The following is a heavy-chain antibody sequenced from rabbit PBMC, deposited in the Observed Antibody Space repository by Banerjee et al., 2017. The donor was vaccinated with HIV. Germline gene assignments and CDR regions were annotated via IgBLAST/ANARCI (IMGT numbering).Heavy chain of an antibody. Sequence: QEQLEESGGGLVTPGGTLTLTCTASAFSFSNKYVMCWVRQAPGKGLEWIACINTSSGNTVYATWAKGRFTISRTSSTTVTLQMTSLTAADTATYFCARGGYGGDSGATGLWGQGTLVTVS. CDR2: INTSSGNT. CDR1: AFSFSNKYV. V-gene: IGHV1S45*01. CDR3: ARGGYGGDSGATGL. J-gene: IGHJ3*01. D-gene: IGHD3-1*01.